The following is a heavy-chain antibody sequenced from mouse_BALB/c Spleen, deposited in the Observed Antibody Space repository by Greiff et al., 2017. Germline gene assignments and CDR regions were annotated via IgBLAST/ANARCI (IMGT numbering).Heavy chain of an antibody. CDR1: GFSLTSYG. CDR3: AREYYGNSRFMDY. V-gene: IGHV2-9*02. CDR2: IWAGGST. J-gene: IGHJ4*01. Sequence: QVQLQQSGPGLVAPSQSLSITCTVSGFSLTSYGVHWVRQPPGKGLEWLGVIWAGGSTNYNSALMSRLSLSKDNSKGQVFLKMNSLQTDDTAMYYCAREYYGNSRFMDYWGQGTSVTVSS. D-gene: IGHD2-1*01.